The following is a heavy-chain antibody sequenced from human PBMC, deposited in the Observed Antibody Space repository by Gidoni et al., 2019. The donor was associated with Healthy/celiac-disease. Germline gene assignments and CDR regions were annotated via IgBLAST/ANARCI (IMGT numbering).Heavy chain of an antibody. V-gene: IGHV4-61*01. CDR3: AREFMNAFDI. CDR2: IYYSGST. CDR1: GGSVSSGSYY. Sequence: QVQLQESGPGLVKPSETLSLTCTVSGGSVSSGSYYWSWIRQPPGKGLEWIGYIYYSGSTNYNPSLKSRVTISVDTSKNQFSLKLSSVTAADTAVYYCAREFMNAFDIWGQGTMVTVSS. D-gene: IGHD3-16*01. J-gene: IGHJ3*02.